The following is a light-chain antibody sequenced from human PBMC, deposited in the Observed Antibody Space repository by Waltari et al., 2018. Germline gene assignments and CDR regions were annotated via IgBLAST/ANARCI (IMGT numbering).Light chain of an antibody. CDR3: MQALQTPRT. CDR1: PSLLLSNGYNY. CDR2: LGS. Sequence: DIVMTPSPLSLPVTPGEPASIPCRSSPSLLLSNGYNYLDWYLQKPGQSPQLLIYLGSNRASGVPDRFSGSGSGTDFTLKISRMEAEDVGVYYCMQALQTPRTFGQGTKVEI. V-gene: IGKV2-28*01. J-gene: IGKJ1*01.